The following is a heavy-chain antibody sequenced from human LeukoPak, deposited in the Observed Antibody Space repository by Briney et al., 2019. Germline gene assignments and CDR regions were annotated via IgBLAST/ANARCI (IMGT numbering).Heavy chain of an antibody. CDR1: GFAFSSYN. D-gene: IGHD3-3*01. V-gene: IGHV3-21*01. J-gene: IGHJ4*02. Sequence: GGSLRLSCAASGFAFSSYNMNWVRQAPGKGLEWVSSISSSSSYIYYADSVKGRFTISRDNAKNSLYLQMNSLRAEDTAVYYCASRRGGVGHYWGQGTLVTVSS. CDR2: ISSSSSYI. CDR3: ASRRGGVGHY.